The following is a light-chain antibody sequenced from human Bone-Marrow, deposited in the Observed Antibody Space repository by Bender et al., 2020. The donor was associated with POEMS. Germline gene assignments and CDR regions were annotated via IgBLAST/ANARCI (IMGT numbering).Light chain of an antibody. V-gene: IGLV2-8*01. Sequence: HSALTQPASVSGSPGQSITISCTGASSDVGAYNLVSWYQQHPGKAPKLLIYEVTKRPAGVPDRFSGSKSGNTASLTVSGLQADDEADYYCSSYAGRNNTIFGGGTKLTVL. J-gene: IGLJ2*01. CDR3: SSYAGRNNTI. CDR1: SSDVGAYNL. CDR2: EVT.